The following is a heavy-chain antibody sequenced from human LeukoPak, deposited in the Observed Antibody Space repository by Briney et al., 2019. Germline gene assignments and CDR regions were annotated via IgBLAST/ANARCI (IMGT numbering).Heavy chain of an antibody. Sequence: ASVKVSCKASGYTFSGYYMHWIRQAPGQGLEWMGWINPNNGDTKYAQTFHGRVTMTRDTSIRTAYMELSGLRYDDTALYYCARDSNYYDSTDYLDHWGQGSQIIVSS. V-gene: IGHV1-2*02. CDR1: GYTFSGYY. D-gene: IGHD3-9*01. CDR3: ARDSNYYDSTDYLDH. CDR2: INPNNGDT. J-gene: IGHJ4*02.